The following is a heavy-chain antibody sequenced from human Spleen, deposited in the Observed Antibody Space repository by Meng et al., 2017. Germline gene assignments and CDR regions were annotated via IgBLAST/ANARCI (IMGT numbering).Heavy chain of an antibody. CDR2: INHSGST. J-gene: IGHJ3*02. CDR3: ARSLVIRYFDWLFPKGGVDAFDI. Sequence: GSLRLSCAVYGGSFSGSYWSWIRQPPGKGLEWIGEINHSGSTNYNPSLKSRVTISVDTSMNWFSLMLSAVTAADTAVYYGARSLVIRYFDWLFPKGGVDAFDIWGQGTMVTVSS. CDR1: GGSFSGSY. V-gene: IGHV4-34*01. D-gene: IGHD3-9*01.